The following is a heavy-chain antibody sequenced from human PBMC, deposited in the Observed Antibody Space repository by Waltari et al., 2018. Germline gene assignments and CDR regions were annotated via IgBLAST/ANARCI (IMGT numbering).Heavy chain of an antibody. CDR1: GFTFSSYS. CDR2: ISTSSSPI. D-gene: IGHD3-10*01. V-gene: IGHV3-48*04. J-gene: IGHJ6*03. Sequence: EVQLVESGGGLVQPGGSLRLSCAASGFTFSSYSMNWVRQAPGKGVEWSSYISTSSSPIYYADSVKGRFTISRDNAKNSLYLQMNSLRAEDTAVYYCARGRVNGYMDVWGKGTTVTVSS. CDR3: ARGRVNGYMDV.